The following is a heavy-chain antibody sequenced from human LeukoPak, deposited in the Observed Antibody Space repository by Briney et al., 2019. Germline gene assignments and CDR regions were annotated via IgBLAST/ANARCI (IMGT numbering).Heavy chain of an antibody. CDR3: ARDRYCSSTSCYPYYGMDV. V-gene: IGHV1-69*01. CDR2: IIPIFGTA. Sequence: ASVTVSCTASGGTFSSYAISWVRQAPGQGLEWMGGIIPIFGTANYAQKFQGRVTITADESTSTAYMELSSLRSEDTAVYYCARDRYCSSTSCYPYYGMDVWGQGTTVTVSS. D-gene: IGHD2-2*01. CDR1: GGTFSSYA. J-gene: IGHJ6*02.